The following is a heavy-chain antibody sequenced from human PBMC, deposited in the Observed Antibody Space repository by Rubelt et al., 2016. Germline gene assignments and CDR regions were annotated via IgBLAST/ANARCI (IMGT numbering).Heavy chain of an antibody. V-gene: IGHV3-74*02. Sequence: EVQLLESGGGLVQPGGSLRLSCAASTFTFSSYWMHWVRQAPGKGLVWVSRISSEGTNTNYADSVKGGYTISRDNTKNTLYLHMNSLGADDTAVYYSARVVVSYYYYGMDVWGQGTTVTVSS. D-gene: IGHD5/OR15-5a*01. CDR1: TFTFSSYW. CDR2: ISSEGTNT. J-gene: IGHJ6*02. CDR3: ARVVVSYYYYGMDV.